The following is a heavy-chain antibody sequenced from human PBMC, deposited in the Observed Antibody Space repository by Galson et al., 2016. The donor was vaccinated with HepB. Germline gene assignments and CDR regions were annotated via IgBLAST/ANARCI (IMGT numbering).Heavy chain of an antibody. CDR3: ARGHLVVPFSFYFDY. D-gene: IGHD2-15*01. Sequence: CAISGDSVSSKSAAWNWIRHSPSRGLEWLGRTYHTSNWYSDYAVSEKSRITINPDTSKNQFSLQLNSVTPEDTAVYYCARGHLVVPFSFYFDYWGQGSLVTVSS. J-gene: IGHJ4*02. CDR1: GDSVSSKSAA. V-gene: IGHV6-1*01. CDR2: TYHTSNWYS.